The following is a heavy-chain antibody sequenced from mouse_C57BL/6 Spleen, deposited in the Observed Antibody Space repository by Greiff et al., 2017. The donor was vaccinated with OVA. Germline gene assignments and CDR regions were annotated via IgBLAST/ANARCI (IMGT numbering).Heavy chain of an antibody. V-gene: IGHV1-52*01. CDR2: IDPSDSET. D-gene: IGHD3-2*02. Sequence: QVQLQQPGAELVRPGSSVKLSCKASGYTFTSYWMHWVKQRPIQGLEWIGNIDPSDSETHYNQKFKDKATLTVDKSSSTAYMQLSSLTSEDSAVYYCARGQLRLRYFDYWGQGTTLTVSS. CDR3: ARGQLRLRYFDY. CDR1: GYTFTSYW. J-gene: IGHJ2*01.